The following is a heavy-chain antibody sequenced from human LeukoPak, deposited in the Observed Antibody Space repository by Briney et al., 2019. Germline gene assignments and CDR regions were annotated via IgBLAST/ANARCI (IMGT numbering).Heavy chain of an antibody. J-gene: IGHJ6*02. D-gene: IGHD3-3*01. CDR1: GGSFSGYY. CDR2: INHSGST. V-gene: IGHV4-34*01. CDR3: ASRPIFGVVTARDYYYGMDV. Sequence: SETLSLTCAVYGGSFSGYYWSWIRQPPGKGLEWIGEINHSGSTNYNPSLKSRVTISVDTSKNQFSLKLSSVTAADTAVYYCASRPIFGVVTARDYYYGMDVWGQGTTVTVSS.